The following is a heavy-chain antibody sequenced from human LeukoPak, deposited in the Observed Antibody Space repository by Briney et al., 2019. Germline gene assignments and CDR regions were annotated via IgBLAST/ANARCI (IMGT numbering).Heavy chain of an antibody. CDR1: GFTFSGHA. D-gene: IGHD2-21*02. J-gene: IGHJ4*02. CDR2: IDGSGSLT. V-gene: IGHV3-23*05. Sequence: GGSLRLSCGASGFTFSGHAMDWVRQPPGKGLQWVSGIDGSGSLTFYADFVKGRFTISRDNSENRLYLQMNSLRAEDTALYYCARVSTVTANFDYWGQGSLVTVSS. CDR3: ARVSTVTANFDY.